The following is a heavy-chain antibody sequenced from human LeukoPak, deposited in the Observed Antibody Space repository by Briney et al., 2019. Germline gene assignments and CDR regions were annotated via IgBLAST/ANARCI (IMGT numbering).Heavy chain of an antibody. CDR2: ILDDGRI. CDR1: GFTFNRYD. D-gene: IGHD1-26*01. J-gene: IGHJ3*01. V-gene: IGHV3-23*01. CDR3: GSYRRAYDV. Sequence: GGSLRLSCEVSGFTFNRYDMSWVRQAPGKGLEWVSDILDDGRIYYADSVKGRFTISRDHSQNKVNLQMDNLRAEDAAIYYCGSYRRAYDVWGQGTVVTVAS.